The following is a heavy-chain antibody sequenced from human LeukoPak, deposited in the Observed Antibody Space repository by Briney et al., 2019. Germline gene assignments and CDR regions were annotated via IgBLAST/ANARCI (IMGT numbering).Heavy chain of an antibody. CDR1: GGTFSSYA. D-gene: IGHD2/OR15-2a*01. J-gene: IGHJ6*03. Sequence: SVKVSCKASGGTFSSYAINWVRQAPGQGLEWMGGIIPIFGTANYAQKFQGRVTISADESTSTAYMELSSLGSDDTAVYYCARDNKTSYSYFMDVWGKGTTVTVSS. CDR3: ARDNKTSYSYFMDV. CDR2: IIPIFGTA. V-gene: IGHV1-69*01.